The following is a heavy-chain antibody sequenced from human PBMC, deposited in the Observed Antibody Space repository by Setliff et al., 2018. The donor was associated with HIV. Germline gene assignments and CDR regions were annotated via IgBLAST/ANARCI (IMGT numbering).Heavy chain of an antibody. CDR1: GASVSTTGYY. CDR3: ATYPSDNYLDGAFDI. J-gene: IGHJ3*02. CDR2: TLYSGST. V-gene: IGHV4-39*02. Sequence: SETLSLTCTVSGASVSTTGYYWGWLRQSPGKGLQWIGTTLYSGSTYYNPSLKSRVTISLDTSNNDFSLTLTSVTAADTALYFCATYPSDNYLDGAFDIWGRGTMVTVSS. D-gene: IGHD3-3*01.